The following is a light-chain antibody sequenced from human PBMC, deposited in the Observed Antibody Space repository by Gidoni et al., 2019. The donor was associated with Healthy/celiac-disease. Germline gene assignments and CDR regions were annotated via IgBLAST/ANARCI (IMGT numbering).Light chain of an antibody. CDR1: QGISNY. CDR2: SAS. J-gene: IGKJ3*01. V-gene: IGKV1-27*01. CDR3: QKYNSAPPVT. Sequence: IQIPQSPSSLSASVVDTVTITCRASQGISNYLAWYQQKPGKVPKRLIYSASTVQSGGPSRVRGRGSGTDFTLTISSLQPEDVATYYCQKYNSAPPVTFGPGTKVEIK.